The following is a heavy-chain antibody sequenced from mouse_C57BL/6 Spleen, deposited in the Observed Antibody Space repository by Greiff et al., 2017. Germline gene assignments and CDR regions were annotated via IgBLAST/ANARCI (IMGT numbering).Heavy chain of an antibody. D-gene: IGHD2-3*01. CDR1: GYTFTDHT. CDR2: IYPRDGST. V-gene: IGHV1-78*01. J-gene: IGHJ4*01. Sequence: VKLMESDAELVKPGASVKISCKVSGYTFTDHTIHWMKQRPEQGLEWIGYIYPRDGSTKYNEKFKGKATLTADKSSSTAYMQLNSLTSEDSAVYFCAREGIYDGYSTPMDYWGQGTSVTVSS. CDR3: AREGIYDGYSTPMDY.